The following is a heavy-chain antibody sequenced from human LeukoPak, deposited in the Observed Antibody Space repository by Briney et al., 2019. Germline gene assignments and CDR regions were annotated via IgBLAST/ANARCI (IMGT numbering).Heavy chain of an antibody. V-gene: IGHV4-4*07. CDR2: INADGST. CDR1: GGSISGYK. Sequence: SETLSLTCSVSGGSISGYKWSWIRQPAGKGLEWIGRINADGSTNYNASLMSRVTMSVDTSKNQFSLNLNSVTAAVTAFYYCARGIVGATAPDYWGQGALVTVSS. D-gene: IGHD1-26*01. CDR3: ARGIVGATAPDY. J-gene: IGHJ4*02.